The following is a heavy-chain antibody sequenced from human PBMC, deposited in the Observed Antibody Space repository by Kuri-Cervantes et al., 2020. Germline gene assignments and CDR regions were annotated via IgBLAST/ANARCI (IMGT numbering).Heavy chain of an antibody. D-gene: IGHD3-10*01. J-gene: IGHJ4*02. Sequence: GGSLRLSCAASGFTFSSYSMNWVRQAPGKGLEWVSSISSSSSYIYYADSVKGRFTISRYNAKNSLYLQMNSLRAEDTAVYYCASEGYYGSGIKGEFDYWGQGTLVTVSS. V-gene: IGHV3-21*01. CDR3: ASEGYYGSGIKGEFDY. CDR1: GFTFSSYS. CDR2: ISSSSSYI.